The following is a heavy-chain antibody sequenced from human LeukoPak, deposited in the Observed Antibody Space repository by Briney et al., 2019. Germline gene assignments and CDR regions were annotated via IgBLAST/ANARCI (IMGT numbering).Heavy chain of an antibody. CDR3: ARDNYYFDY. CDR1: GFTFSSYS. Sequence: GDSLRLFCAASGFTFSSYSMNWVRQAPGKGLEWVSSISSSSSYIHYEDSVKGRFTISRDNAKNSLYPPMNSLRAENTAVYYCARDNYYFDYWGQGTLVTASS. J-gene: IGHJ4*02. V-gene: IGHV3-21*01. D-gene: IGHD1-20*01. CDR2: ISSSSSYI.